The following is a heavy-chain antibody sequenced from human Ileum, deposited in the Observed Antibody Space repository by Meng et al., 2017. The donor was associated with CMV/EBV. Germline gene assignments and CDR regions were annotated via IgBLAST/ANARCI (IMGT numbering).Heavy chain of an antibody. CDR1: GYSFTRYW. V-gene: IGHV5-51*01. CDR3: AKQMKAYIGYFSITPGGMDV. Sequence: GESLKISCKGSGYSFTRYWIGWVRQMPGRGLEWMGIIYPGDSDTRYSPSFQGQVFISVDTSTSTAYLQWNSLKASDTATYYCAKQMKAYIGYFSITPGGMDVWGQGTTVTVSS. J-gene: IGHJ6*02. CDR2: IYPGDSDT. D-gene: IGHD1-20*01.